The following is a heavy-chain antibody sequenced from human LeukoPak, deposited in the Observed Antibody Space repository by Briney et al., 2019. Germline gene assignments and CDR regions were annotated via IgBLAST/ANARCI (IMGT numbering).Heavy chain of an antibody. V-gene: IGHV3-21*01. Sequence: GGSLRLSCAASGFTFSSYSMNWVRQAPGKWLEWVSSISSSSSYIYYADSVKGRFTISRDNAKNSLYLQMNSLRAEDTAVYYCARRTAGGYYYDSSGYYHFDYWGQGTLVIVSS. J-gene: IGHJ4*02. CDR2: ISSSSSYI. D-gene: IGHD3-22*01. CDR3: ARRTAGGYYYDSSGYYHFDY. CDR1: GFTFSSYS.